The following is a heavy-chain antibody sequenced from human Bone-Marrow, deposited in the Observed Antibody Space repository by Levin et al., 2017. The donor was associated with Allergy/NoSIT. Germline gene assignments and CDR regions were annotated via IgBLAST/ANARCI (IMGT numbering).Heavy chain of an antibody. CDR2: IDPDGTTT. CDR1: GFTFSYYW. J-gene: IGHJ4*02. V-gene: IGHV3-74*01. CDR3: AGDSSKPY. Sequence: GSLRLSCAASGFTFSYYWMHWVRQAPGKGLEWVSRIDPDGTTTTYADSVRGRFTISRDNAKNTLYLQMNSLRAEDTAVYYCAGDSSKPYWGQGTQVTVSS.